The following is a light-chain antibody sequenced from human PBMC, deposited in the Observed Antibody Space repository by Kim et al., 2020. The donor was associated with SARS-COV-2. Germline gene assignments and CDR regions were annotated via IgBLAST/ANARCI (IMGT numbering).Light chain of an antibody. Sequence: VSPGQTASINCSGDKLGDKYASWYQQKPGQSPVLVIYQDTKRPSGILERFSGSNSGNIATLTISGTQTMDEADYYCQAWDSSAGVIFGGGTQLTVL. CDR2: QDT. V-gene: IGLV3-1*01. CDR3: QAWDSSAGVI. J-gene: IGLJ2*01. CDR1: KLGDKY.